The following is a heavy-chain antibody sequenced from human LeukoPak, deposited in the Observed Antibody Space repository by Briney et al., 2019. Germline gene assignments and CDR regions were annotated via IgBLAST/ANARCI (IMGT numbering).Heavy chain of an antibody. CDR2: FDPEDGET. CDR3: ARVNYGSGSYHLGYYYYYYMDV. D-gene: IGHD3-10*01. V-gene: IGHV1-24*01. CDR1: GYTLTELS. J-gene: IGHJ6*03. Sequence: ASVKVSCKVSGYTLTELSMHWVRQAPGKGLEWMGGFDPEDGETIYAQKFQGRVTMTEDTSTSTAYMELRSLRSDDTAVYYCARVNYGSGSYHLGYYYYYYMDVWGKGTTVTVSS.